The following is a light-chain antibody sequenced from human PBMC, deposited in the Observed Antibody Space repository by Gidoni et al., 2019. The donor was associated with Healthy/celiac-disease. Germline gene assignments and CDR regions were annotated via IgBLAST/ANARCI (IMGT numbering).Light chain of an antibody. J-gene: IGKJ4*01. V-gene: IGKV4-1*01. CDR1: QSVLYSSNNKNY. Sequence: IVMTQSPDSLAVSLGERATINCKSSQSVLYSSNNKNYLAWYQQKPGQPPKLLIDWASTRESGVPDRFSGSGSGTDFTLTISSLQAEDVAVYYCQQYYSTPLTFGGGTKVEIK. CDR3: QQYYSTPLT. CDR2: WAS.